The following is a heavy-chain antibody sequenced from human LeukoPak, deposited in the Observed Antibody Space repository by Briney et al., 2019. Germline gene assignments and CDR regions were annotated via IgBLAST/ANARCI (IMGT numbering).Heavy chain of an antibody. Sequence: GGTLRLSCAASGFTFSSYGMSWVRQAPGKGLEWVSAISTDAGETHYADSVKGRFTISRDNSKNTVSLQMSSLRAEDTALYYCAKGSGNGYGSGPFDYWGQGTLVTVSS. D-gene: IGHD3-10*01. CDR2: ISTDAGET. V-gene: IGHV3-23*01. J-gene: IGHJ4*02. CDR1: GFTFSSYG. CDR3: AKGSGNGYGSGPFDY.